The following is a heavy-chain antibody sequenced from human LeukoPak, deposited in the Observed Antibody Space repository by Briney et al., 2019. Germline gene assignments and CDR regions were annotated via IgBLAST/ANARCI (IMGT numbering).Heavy chain of an antibody. CDR2: IYSGGST. CDR3: AKVAEVGATGYYYYMDV. Sequence: GGSLRLSCAASGFTVSSNYMNWVRQAPGKGLEWVSVIYSGGSTYYADTVKGRFTISRDNSKNTLYLQMNSLRAEDTAVYYCAKVAEVGATGYYYYMDVWGKGTTVTISS. J-gene: IGHJ6*03. V-gene: IGHV3-66*01. D-gene: IGHD1-26*01. CDR1: GFTVSSNY.